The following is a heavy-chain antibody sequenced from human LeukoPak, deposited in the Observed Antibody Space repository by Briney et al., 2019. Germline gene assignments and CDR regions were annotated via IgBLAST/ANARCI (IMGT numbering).Heavy chain of an antibody. Sequence: PGGSLRLSCAASGFTFSSYAMHWVRQAPGKGLEWVAVISYDGSNKFYADSVKGRFTISRDNSKNTLYLQMNSLRADDTAVYYCARDGLGGGIDYWGQGTLVTVSS. CDR2: ISYDGSNK. V-gene: IGHV3-30-3*01. D-gene: IGHD3-16*01. CDR3: ARDGLGGGIDY. CDR1: GFTFSSYA. J-gene: IGHJ4*02.